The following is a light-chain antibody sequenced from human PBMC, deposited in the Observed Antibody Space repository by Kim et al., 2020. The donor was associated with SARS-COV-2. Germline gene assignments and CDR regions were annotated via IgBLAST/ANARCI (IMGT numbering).Light chain of an antibody. CDR3: KQYGYSPCT. CDR1: QSVSPST. V-gene: IGKV3-20*01. Sequence: CPGVRAPPSSGARQSVSPSTLPCYHRKPGRAPRLLIIVPSTRAIGTPARLSGRGSVTDFTLTISTLEPEDLAMYSCKQYGYSPCTFGQGTKVDIK. CDR2: VPS. J-gene: IGKJ1*01.